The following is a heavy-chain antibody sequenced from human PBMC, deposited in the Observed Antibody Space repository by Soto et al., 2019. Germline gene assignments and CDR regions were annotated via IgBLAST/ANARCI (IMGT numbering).Heavy chain of an antibody. J-gene: IGHJ6*03. V-gene: IGHV1-24*01. D-gene: IGHD2-2*01. Sequence: QVQLVQSGAEVKKPGASVKVSCKVSGYTLTELSMHWVRQAPGKGLEWMGGFDPEDGETIYAQKFQGRVTMTEDTSTDTAYIELSSLRSEDTAVYYCATGTPRKYNIVVVPAATLYYYYMDVWGKGTTVTVSS. CDR1: GYTLTELS. CDR2: FDPEDGET. CDR3: ATGTPRKYNIVVVPAATLYYYYMDV.